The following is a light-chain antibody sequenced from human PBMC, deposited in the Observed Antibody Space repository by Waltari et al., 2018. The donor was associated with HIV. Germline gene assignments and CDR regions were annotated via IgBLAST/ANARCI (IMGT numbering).Light chain of an antibody. CDR2: GAS. CDR3: QQYADWPPLT. CDR1: QSLSSN. V-gene: IGKV3-15*01. J-gene: IGKJ4*01. Sequence: EIVLTQSPGTLSLSPGERATLSCRASQSLSSNLAWYQHKPGQAPRPLIYGASTRATGIPARFTGSGSGTDFTLTISSLQSEDFAVYYCQQYADWPPLTFGGGTKVEIK.